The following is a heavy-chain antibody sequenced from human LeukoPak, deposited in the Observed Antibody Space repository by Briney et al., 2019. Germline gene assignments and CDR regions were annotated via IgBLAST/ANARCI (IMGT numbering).Heavy chain of an antibody. CDR2: ISGSGGST. CDR3: AKGVIVSATTGDGMDV. V-gene: IGHV3-23*01. D-gene: IGHD2-2*01. Sequence: PGGSLRLSCAASGFTFSTYGIHWVRQAPGKGLEWVAGISGSGGSTYYADSVKGRFTISRDNSKKTVYMQMNSLRVEDTAVYYCAKGVIVSATTGDGMDVWGQGTTVIVSS. J-gene: IGHJ6*02. CDR1: GFTFSTYG.